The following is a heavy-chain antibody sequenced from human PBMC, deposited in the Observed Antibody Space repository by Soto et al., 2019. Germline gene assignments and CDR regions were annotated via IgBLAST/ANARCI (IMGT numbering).Heavy chain of an antibody. V-gene: IGHV1-69*01. Sequence: QIRLVQSGAEVGEPGSSVRVSCKASGDTFGRFNINWVRQAPGEGLEWMGGIRPISDTTNYAQKYQGRFTFTADASTDTVYMELSSLRSEDTAMYYCARDPSTENKLIGVWFDPWGQGTLVTVSS. J-gene: IGHJ5*02. CDR3: ARDPSTENKLIGVWFDP. D-gene: IGHD4-4*01. CDR2: IRPISDTT. CDR1: GDTFGRFN.